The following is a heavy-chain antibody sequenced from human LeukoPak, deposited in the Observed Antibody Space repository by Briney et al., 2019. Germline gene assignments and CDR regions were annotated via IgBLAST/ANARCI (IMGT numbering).Heavy chain of an antibody. V-gene: IGHV4-34*01. CDR3: AKKKVDVVGNQYYYYYGLDV. CDR2: INHSGIN. CDR1: GGSFSGYS. D-gene: IGHD2-21*01. J-gene: IGHJ6*02. Sequence: SETLSLTCSFYGGSFSGYSLTWIRQPPGKGLEWIGEINHSGINHFNPSLKSRVTISADTSKKQVFLNLSSVTAADTAVYYCAKKKVDVVGNQYYYYYGLDVWGQGTTVTVSS.